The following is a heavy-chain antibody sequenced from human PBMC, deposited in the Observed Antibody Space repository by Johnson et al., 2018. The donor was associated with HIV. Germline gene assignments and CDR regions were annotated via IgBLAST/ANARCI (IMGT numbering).Heavy chain of an antibody. V-gene: IGHV3-48*03. CDR1: GFTFGSYA. J-gene: IGHJ3*02. Sequence: VQLVESGGGLVQPGGSLRLSCAASGFTFGSYAMSWVRQAPGKGLEWVSYITSSGTTIYYADSVKGRFTISRDNTKNSVYLQMNSLRAEDTAVYYCAKSLVISVAVTILSHAFEICGQGTMVTVSS. CDR3: AKSLVISVAVTILSHAFEI. D-gene: IGHD6-19*01. CDR2: ITSSGTTI.